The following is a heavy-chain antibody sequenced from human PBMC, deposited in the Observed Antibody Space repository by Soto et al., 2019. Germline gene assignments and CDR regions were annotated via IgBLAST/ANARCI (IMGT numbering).Heavy chain of an antibody. V-gene: IGHV4-31*03. CDR1: GGSISSGVYY. CDR3: ARAKKGIAAAENWFDP. CDR2: LYYSGST. J-gene: IGHJ5*02. D-gene: IGHD6-13*01. Sequence: SETLSLTCTFSGGSISSGVYYWSWIRQHPGKGLEWIGYLYYSGSTYYNPSLKSRVTISVDTSKNQFSLKLSSVTAADTAVYYCARAKKGIAAAENWFDPWGQGTMVTVSS.